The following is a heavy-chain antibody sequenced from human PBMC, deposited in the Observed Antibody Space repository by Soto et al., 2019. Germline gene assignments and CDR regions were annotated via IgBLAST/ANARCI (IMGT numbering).Heavy chain of an antibody. CDR3: ARGGFLYTKNWFDP. Sequence: GGSLRLSCAASGFTFSSYAMHWVRQAPGKGLEWVAVISYDGSNKYYADSVKGRFTISRDNSKNTLYLQMNSLRAEDTAVYYCARGGFLYTKNWFDPWGQGTLVTVSS. CDR2: ISYDGSNK. J-gene: IGHJ5*02. D-gene: IGHD2-8*01. V-gene: IGHV3-30-3*01. CDR1: GFTFSSYA.